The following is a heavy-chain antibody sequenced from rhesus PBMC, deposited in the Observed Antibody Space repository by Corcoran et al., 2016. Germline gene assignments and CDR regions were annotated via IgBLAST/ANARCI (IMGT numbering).Heavy chain of an antibody. CDR2: LNGNGGSP. D-gene: IGHD5-24*01. Sequence: QVQLQESGPGLVKPSETLYLTCTVSGASISSNWWRWIRQPPGKGLEWIGGLNGNGGSPTYNPSLKSRVTISQDASKNQFSLKLSSVTAADTAVYYCARDRRTVGTVTFDNWGQGVLVTVSS. CDR3: ARDRRTVGTVTFDN. CDR1: GASISSNW. J-gene: IGHJ4*01. V-gene: IGHV4-80*01.